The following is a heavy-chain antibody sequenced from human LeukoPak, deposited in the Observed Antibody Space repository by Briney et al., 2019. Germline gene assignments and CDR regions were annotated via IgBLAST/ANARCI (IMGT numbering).Heavy chain of an antibody. Sequence: GGSLRLSCAASGFTFSSYAMNWVRQAPGKGLEWVSVISGSGGSTYYADSVKGRFAMSRDNSKNTLYLQMNSLRAEDTAVYYCAKERGNGVRGAFDIWGQGTMVTVSS. V-gene: IGHV3-23*01. CDR3: AKERGNGVRGAFDI. D-gene: IGHD4-17*01. CDR1: GFTFSSYA. CDR2: ISGSGGST. J-gene: IGHJ3*02.